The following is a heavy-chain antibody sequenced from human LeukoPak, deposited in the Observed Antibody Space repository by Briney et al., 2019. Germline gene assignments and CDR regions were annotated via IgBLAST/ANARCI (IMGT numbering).Heavy chain of an antibody. CDR2: IYSGGNT. CDR1: GFTVSRNY. Sequence: GGSLRLSCAASGFTVSRNYMSWVRQAPGKGLEWVSVIYSGGNTNYADSVKGRFTISRDNSKNTLYLLMNRLRAEDTAVYYCARATLSITIFATAFDIWGQGTMVTVSS. D-gene: IGHD3-9*01. V-gene: IGHV3-53*01. CDR3: ARATLSITIFATAFDI. J-gene: IGHJ3*02.